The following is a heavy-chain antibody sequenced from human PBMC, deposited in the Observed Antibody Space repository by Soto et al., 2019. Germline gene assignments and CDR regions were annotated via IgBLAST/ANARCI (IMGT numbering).Heavy chain of an antibody. CDR2: LYTRGTT. Sequence: PSETLSLTWIVSGASISNFDWSWIRQSAGKGLEWIGRLYTRGTTDYNPSLKSRVTMSIDTSKNRVSLSLTSVTAADTAVYYCAKGGTYYFDSWGQGIVVTVSS. D-gene: IGHD3-16*01. CDR3: AKGGTYYFDS. CDR1: GASISNFD. J-gene: IGHJ4*02. V-gene: IGHV4-4*07.